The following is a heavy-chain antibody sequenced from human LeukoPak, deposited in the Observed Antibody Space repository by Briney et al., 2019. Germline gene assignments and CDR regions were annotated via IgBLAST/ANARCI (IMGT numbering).Heavy chain of an antibody. CDR2: ISSSSSYI. CDR1: GFTFSSYS. Sequence: PGGSLRLSCAASGFTFSSYSMNWVRQAPGKGLEWVSSISSSSSYIYYADSVKGRFTISRDNAKNSLYLQMNSLRAEDTAVYYCARELITMVRGVINTPYLDYWGQGTLVTVSS. D-gene: IGHD3-10*01. V-gene: IGHV3-21*01. CDR3: ARELITMVRGVINTPYLDY. J-gene: IGHJ4*02.